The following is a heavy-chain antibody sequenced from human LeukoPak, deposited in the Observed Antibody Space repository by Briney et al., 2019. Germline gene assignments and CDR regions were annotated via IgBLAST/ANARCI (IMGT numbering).Heavy chain of an antibody. CDR1: GFTFSDYY. V-gene: IGHV3-11*04. Sequence: GGSLRLSCAASGFTFSDYYMSWIRQAPGKGLEWVSYISSSGSTIYYADSVKGRFTISRDNAKNSLYLQMNSLRAEDTAVYYCAKPYSSGWYDCWGQGTLVTVSS. CDR2: ISSSGSTI. D-gene: IGHD6-19*01. J-gene: IGHJ5*01. CDR3: AKPYSSGWYDC.